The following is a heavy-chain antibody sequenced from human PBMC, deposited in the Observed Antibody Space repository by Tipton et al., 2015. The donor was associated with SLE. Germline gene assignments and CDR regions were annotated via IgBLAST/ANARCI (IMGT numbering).Heavy chain of an antibody. Sequence: LRLSCTVSGGSISSSSYYWGWIRQPPGKGLEWIGSIYYSGSTYYTPSLKSRVSISVDTSKNQFSLRLNSWTAADTAVFYCARHGWQQLDRDGFDFWGQGTLVTVSS. J-gene: IGHJ5*01. V-gene: IGHV4-39*01. CDR2: IYYSGST. D-gene: IGHD6-13*01. CDR3: ARHGWQQLDRDGFDF. CDR1: GGSISSSSYY.